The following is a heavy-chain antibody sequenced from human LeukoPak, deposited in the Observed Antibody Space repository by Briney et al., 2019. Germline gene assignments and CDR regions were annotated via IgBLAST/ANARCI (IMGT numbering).Heavy chain of an antibody. CDR3: ARDYSSSSGYFDY. V-gene: IGHV1-2*02. CDR2: INPNSGDT. D-gene: IGHD6-6*01. J-gene: IGHJ4*02. CDR1: GYTFTGYY. Sequence: AASVKVSCKASGYTFTGYYMHWVRQAPGQGLEWMGWINPNSGDTNYAEKFQGRVTMTRDRSISTAYMDLRRLRSDDTAVYYCARDYSSSSGYFDYWGQGTLVTVSS.